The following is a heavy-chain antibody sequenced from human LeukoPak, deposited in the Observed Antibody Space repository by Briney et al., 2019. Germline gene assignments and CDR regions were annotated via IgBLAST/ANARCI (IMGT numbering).Heavy chain of an antibody. CDR1: GFTFSSYA. Sequence: GGSLRLSCAASGFTFSSYAMSWVRQAPGKGLEWVSAISGSGGSTYYADSVKGRFTISRDNSKNTLYLQMNSLRAEDTAVYYCAKNHVSYYYDSSGYVDYWGQGTLVTVSS. D-gene: IGHD3-22*01. CDR3: AKNHVSYYYDSSGYVDY. V-gene: IGHV3-23*01. CDR2: ISGSGGST. J-gene: IGHJ4*02.